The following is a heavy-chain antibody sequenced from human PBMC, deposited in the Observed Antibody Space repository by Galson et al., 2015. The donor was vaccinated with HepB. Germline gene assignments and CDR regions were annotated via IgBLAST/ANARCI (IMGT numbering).Heavy chain of an antibody. CDR3: ASVYYYDSSGYYYYFDY. J-gene: IGHJ4*02. Sequence: LRLSCAASGFTVSSNYMSWVRQAPGKGLEWVSVIYSGGSTYYADSVKGRFTISRDNSKNTLYLQMNSLRAEDTAVYYCASVYYYDSSGYYYYFDYWGQGTLVTVSS. CDR1: GFTVSSNY. D-gene: IGHD3-22*01. CDR2: IYSGGST. V-gene: IGHV3-53*01.